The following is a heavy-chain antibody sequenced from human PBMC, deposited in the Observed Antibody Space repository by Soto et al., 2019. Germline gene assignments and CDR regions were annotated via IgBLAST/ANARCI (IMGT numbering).Heavy chain of an antibody. Sequence: QVQLQESGPVLVKPSDTLSLTCTVSGGSISGGVHSWSWIRQPPGRGLEWIGHIFDSGCTYYNPSLKSRLAISVDTSKNQFALRLSSVTAADTAVYYCASEIMPLTNDWYFDLWGRGTLVTVSS. CDR1: GGSISGGVHS. CDR3: ASEIMPLTNDWYFDL. D-gene: IGHD2-8*01. CDR2: IFDSGCT. J-gene: IGHJ2*01. V-gene: IGHV4-30-4*01.